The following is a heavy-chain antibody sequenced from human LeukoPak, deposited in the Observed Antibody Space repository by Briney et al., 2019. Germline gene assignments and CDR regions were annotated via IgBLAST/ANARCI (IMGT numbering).Heavy chain of an antibody. V-gene: IGHV3-23*01. CDR2: ISGSGGST. CDR1: GFTFSSYA. CDR3: AREGDYPYGMDV. J-gene: IGHJ6*02. Sequence: PGGSLRLSCAASGFTFSSYAMSWVRQAPGKGLEWVSAISGSGGSTYYADSVKGRFTISRDNAKNSLFLQMNSLRAEDTAVYYCAREGDYPYGMDVWGQGTTVTVSS.